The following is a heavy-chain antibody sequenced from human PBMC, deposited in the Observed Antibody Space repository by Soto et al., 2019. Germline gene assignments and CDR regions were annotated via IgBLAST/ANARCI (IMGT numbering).Heavy chain of an antibody. J-gene: IGHJ4*02. V-gene: IGHV1-69*13. D-gene: IGHD5-12*01. CDR1: GGTFSSYA. CDR3: AREVRGYSGYDPYYFDY. Sequence: GASVKVSCKASGGTFSSYAISWVRQAPGQGLEWMGGIIPIFGTANYAQKFQGRVTITADESTSTAYMELSSLRSEDTAVYYCAREVRGYSGYDPYYFDYWGQGTLVTVSS. CDR2: IIPIFGTA.